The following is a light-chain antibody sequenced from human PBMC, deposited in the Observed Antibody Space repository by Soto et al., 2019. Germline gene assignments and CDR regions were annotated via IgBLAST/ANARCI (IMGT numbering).Light chain of an antibody. Sequence: EIVMTQSPATLSVSPVERTTLSFRASQSVGNNLAWYQQKPGQAPRLLIYGASNRATGIPDRFSGSGSGTDFTLTISRLEPEDFAVYHCQQYGALPPTFGQGTKVDI. J-gene: IGKJ1*01. V-gene: IGKV3-20*01. CDR1: QSVGNN. CDR3: QQYGALPPT. CDR2: GAS.